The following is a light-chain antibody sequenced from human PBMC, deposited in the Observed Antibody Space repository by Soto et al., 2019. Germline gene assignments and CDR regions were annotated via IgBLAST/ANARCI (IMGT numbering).Light chain of an antibody. CDR3: QQVHSYPRT. CDR1: QGIGRF. J-gene: IGKJ5*01. CDR2: GGS. V-gene: IGKV1-9*01. Sequence: DIQLTQSPSPLSASVGERVNVTCRASQGIGRFLAWYQQRPGKAPKLLIYGGSTVPSGVPSRFSGTGSGIDFTLTISSLQPEDFATYYCQQVHSYPRTFGQGTRLEIK.